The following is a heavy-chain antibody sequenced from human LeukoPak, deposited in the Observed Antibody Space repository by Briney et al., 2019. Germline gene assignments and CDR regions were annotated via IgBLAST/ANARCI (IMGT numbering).Heavy chain of an antibody. CDR3: ARWGDARATFDI. J-gene: IGHJ3*02. Sequence: PGGSLRLSWAASGFTFNRYSMNWVPQAPGKGLEWVSSISSSSSYIYYADSVKGRFNISRYNAKNSLYLQMNRLKAEDTAVYYCARWGDARATFDIWGQGTRVTVSS. V-gene: IGHV3-21*01. D-gene: IGHD3-10*01. CDR2: ISSSSSYI. CDR1: GFTFNRYS.